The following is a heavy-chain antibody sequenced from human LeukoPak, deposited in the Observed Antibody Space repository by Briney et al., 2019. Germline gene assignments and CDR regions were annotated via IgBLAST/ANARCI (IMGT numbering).Heavy chain of an antibody. J-gene: IGHJ6*03. Sequence: SETLSLTCTVSGGSISSYYWSWIRQPAGKGLEWIGRIYTSGSTNYNPSLKSRVTMSVDTSKNQFSLKLSSVTAAETAVYYCARDSYSNYSYYYYYMDVWGKGSTVTVSS. CDR1: GGSISSYY. CDR3: ARDSYSNYSYYYYYMDV. V-gene: IGHV4-4*07. D-gene: IGHD4-11*01. CDR2: IYTSGST.